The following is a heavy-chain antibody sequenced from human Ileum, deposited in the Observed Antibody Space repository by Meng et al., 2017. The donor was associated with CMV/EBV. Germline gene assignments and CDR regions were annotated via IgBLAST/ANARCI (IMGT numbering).Heavy chain of an antibody. CDR3: ARGGGYFTFDY. D-gene: IGHD3-22*01. CDR2: VRTDGDT. Sequence: LSWQPSGFAFSNYDMHSVRQVPGKGLEWVSAVRTDGDTDYRDSVKGRFTIYRENAKKSLYLQMNSLRVGDTAVYYCARGGGYFTFDYWGQGTLVTVSS. J-gene: IGHJ4*02. CDR1: GFAFSNYD. V-gene: IGHV3-13*01.